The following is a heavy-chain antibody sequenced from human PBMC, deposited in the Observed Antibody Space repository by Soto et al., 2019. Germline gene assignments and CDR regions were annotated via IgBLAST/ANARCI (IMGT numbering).Heavy chain of an antibody. Sequence: QVQLVQSGAEVKKPGASVKVSCKASGYTFTSYYMHWVRQAPGQGLEWMGIINPSGGSTSYAQKFQGRVTMTRDTSTSTVYMELSSLRSEDTAVYYSARDPEYQPLEGAFDIWGQGTMVTVSS. CDR1: GYTFTSYY. CDR2: INPSGGST. D-gene: IGHD2-2*01. J-gene: IGHJ3*02. CDR3: ARDPEYQPLEGAFDI. V-gene: IGHV1-46*01.